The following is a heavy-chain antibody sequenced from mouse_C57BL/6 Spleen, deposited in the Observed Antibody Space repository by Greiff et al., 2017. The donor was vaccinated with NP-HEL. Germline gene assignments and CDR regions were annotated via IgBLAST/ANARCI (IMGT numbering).Heavy chain of an antibody. D-gene: IGHD1-1*01. CDR1: GYTFTSYT. CDR3: ARYGTTVVAFDY. V-gene: IGHV1-4*01. Sequence: QVQLQQSGAELARPGASVKMSCKASGYTFTSYTMHWVKQRPGQGLEWIGYINPSSGYTKYNQKFKDKATLTADKSSSTAYMQLSSLTSEDSAVYYCARYGTTVVAFDYWGQGTTLTVSS. J-gene: IGHJ2*01. CDR2: INPSSGYT.